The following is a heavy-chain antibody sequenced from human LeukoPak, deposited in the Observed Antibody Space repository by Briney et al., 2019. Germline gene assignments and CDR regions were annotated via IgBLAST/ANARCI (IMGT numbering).Heavy chain of an antibody. J-gene: IGHJ6*03. D-gene: IGHD3-10*01. Sequence: SETLSLTCAVYGGSFSGYYWSWIRQPPGKGLEWIGEINHSGSTNYNPSLKSRVTISVDTSKNQFSLKLSSVTAADTAVYYCARVRPTMVRGVIGPYYYYYYMDVRGKGTTVTVSS. CDR3: ARVRPTMVRGVIGPYYYYYYMDV. V-gene: IGHV4-34*01. CDR2: INHSGST. CDR1: GGSFSGYY.